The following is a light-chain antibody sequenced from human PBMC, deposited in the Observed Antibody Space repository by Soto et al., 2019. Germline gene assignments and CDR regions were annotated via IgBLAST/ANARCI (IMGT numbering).Light chain of an antibody. V-gene: IGLV2-14*01. CDR2: DVT. CDR1: SSDVGGYKY. Sequence: ALTQPASVSGSPGQSITISCTGTSSDVGGYKYVSWYQQHPDKAPKLIIYDVTNRPSGISNRFSGSKSGNMASLTISGLQAEDEADYYCSSYTSSSSYVFGTGTKVTVL. CDR3: SSYTSSSSYV. J-gene: IGLJ1*01.